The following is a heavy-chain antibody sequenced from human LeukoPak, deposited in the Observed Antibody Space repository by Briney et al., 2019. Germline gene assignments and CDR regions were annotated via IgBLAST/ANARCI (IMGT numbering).Heavy chain of an antibody. V-gene: IGHV4-38-2*01. CDR2: IYHSGST. CDR3: ASRLLYPGAFDY. Sequence: KPSETLSLTCAVSGYSISSGYYWGWIRHPPGKGLEWIGSIYHSGSTYYNPSLKSRVTISVDTSKNQFSLKLSSVTAADTAVYYCASRLLYPGAFDYWGQGTLVTVSS. J-gene: IGHJ4*02. D-gene: IGHD3-3*01. CDR1: GYSISSGYY.